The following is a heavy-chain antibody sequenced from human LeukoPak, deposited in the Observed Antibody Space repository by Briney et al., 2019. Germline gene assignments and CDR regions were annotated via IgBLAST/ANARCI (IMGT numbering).Heavy chain of an antibody. CDR2: INHSGST. V-gene: IGHV4-34*01. D-gene: IGHD3-10*01. CDR1: GGSFSGYY. CDR3: AREGRITNNWFDP. J-gene: IGHJ5*02. Sequence: PSETLSLTCAVYGGSFSGYYWSWIRQPPGKGLEWIGEINHSGSTNYNPSLKSRVTISVDTSKNQFSLKLSSVTAADTAVYYCAREGRITNNWFDPWGQGTLVTVSS.